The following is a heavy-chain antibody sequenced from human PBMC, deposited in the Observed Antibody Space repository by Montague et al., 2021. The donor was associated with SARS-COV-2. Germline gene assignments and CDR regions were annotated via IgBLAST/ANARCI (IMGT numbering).Heavy chain of an antibody. J-gene: IGHJ3*01. CDR2: IDHGGKT. CDR3: ARDKPVRGQMRHSDLFLSGPFDV. Sequence: SETLSLTCAVYGGSFSGYHWTWIRQAPGKGLEWIAEIDHGGKTNYNPSLKSRPTISVDTSKNQVSLKMTSVTAADTAMYYCARDKPVRGQMRHSDLFLSGPFDVWGQGTMVTVSS. CDR1: GGSFSGYH. V-gene: IGHV4-34*01. D-gene: IGHD3-9*01.